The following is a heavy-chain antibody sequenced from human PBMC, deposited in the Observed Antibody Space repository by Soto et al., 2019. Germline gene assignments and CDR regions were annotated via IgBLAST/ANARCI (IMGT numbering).Heavy chain of an antibody. CDR3: ARRQGNGVCSY. V-gene: IGHV3-30*03. D-gene: IGHD2-8*01. J-gene: IGHJ4*02. CDR1: GFTFSSYG. CDR2: ISYDGSNK. Sequence: QVQLVESGGGVVQPGRSLRLSCAASGFTFSSYGMHWVRQAPGKGLEWVAVISYDGSNKYYADSVKGRFTISRDNAKNSLYLQMNSLRAEDTAVYYCARRQGNGVCSYWGQGTLVTVSS.